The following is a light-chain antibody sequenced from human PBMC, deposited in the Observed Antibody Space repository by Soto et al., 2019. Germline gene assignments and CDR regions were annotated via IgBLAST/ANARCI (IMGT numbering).Light chain of an antibody. V-gene: IGKV1-39*01. J-gene: IGKJ5*01. CDR3: QQCYTIPIT. CDR1: QSISSY. Sequence: DIQMTQSPSSLSASVGDRVTITCRASQSISSYLNWYQQKPGKAPKLLIYAASSLQSGVPSRFSGSGSGTDFTLTISSLQPEDFATYFCQQCYTIPITFGQGTRLEIK. CDR2: AAS.